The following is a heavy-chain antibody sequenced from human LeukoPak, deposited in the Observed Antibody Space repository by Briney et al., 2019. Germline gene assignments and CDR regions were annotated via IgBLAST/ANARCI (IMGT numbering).Heavy chain of an antibody. CDR3: ARDRAAVAGHLSP. Sequence: GGSLRLSCAASGFTVSSDFMGWVRQAPRKGLQWVSLISAEGYTYYADSVKGRFTISRDSSKNTLYLQMNSLRAEDTAVYYCARDRAAVAGHLSPWGQGTLVTVSS. CDR2: ISAEGYT. D-gene: IGHD6-19*01. CDR1: GFTVSSDF. J-gene: IGHJ5*02. V-gene: IGHV3-66*01.